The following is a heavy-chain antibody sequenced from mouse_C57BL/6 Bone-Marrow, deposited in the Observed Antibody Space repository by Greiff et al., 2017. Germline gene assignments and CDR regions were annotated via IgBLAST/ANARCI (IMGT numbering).Heavy chain of an antibody. J-gene: IGHJ1*03. V-gene: IGHV1-62-2*01. D-gene: IGHD4-1*01. CDR3: ARQEVDGPGTGYFDV. CDR2: FYPGSGSI. Sequence: QVQLKESGAELVKPGASVKLSCKASGYTFTEYTIHWVKQRSGQGLEWIGWFYPGSGSIKYNEKFKDKATLTADKSSSTVYMELSRLTSEDSAVYFCARQEVDGPGTGYFDVWGTGTTVTVSS. CDR1: GYTFTEYT.